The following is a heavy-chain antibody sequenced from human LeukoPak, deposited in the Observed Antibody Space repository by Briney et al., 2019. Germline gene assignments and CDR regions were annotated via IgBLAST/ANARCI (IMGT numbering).Heavy chain of an antibody. V-gene: IGHV3-7*03. CDR1: GFTFSSYW. Sequence: GGSLRLSCAASGFTFSSYWMSWVRQAPGKGLEWVANIKQDGSEKYYVDSVKGRFTISRDNAKNSLYLQMNSLRAEDTAVYYCTTDLSPSVLWGEGMDVWGKGTTVTVSS. J-gene: IGHJ6*04. CDR2: IKQDGSEK. CDR3: TTDLSPSVLWGEGMDV. D-gene: IGHD2/OR15-2a*01.